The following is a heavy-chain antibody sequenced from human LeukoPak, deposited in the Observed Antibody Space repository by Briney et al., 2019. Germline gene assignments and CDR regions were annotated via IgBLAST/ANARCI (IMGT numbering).Heavy chain of an antibody. Sequence: PGGSLRLSCGASGFTFSSYWMSWVRQAPGKGLEWVANIKQDGSEKYYVDSVKGRFTISRDNAKNSLYLHMDSLRAEDTAVYYCARGAYSSGGAYFHYWGQGTLVTVSS. V-gene: IGHV3-7*01. CDR3: ARGAYSSGGAYFHY. CDR1: GFTFSSYW. J-gene: IGHJ4*02. D-gene: IGHD6-19*01. CDR2: IKQDGSEK.